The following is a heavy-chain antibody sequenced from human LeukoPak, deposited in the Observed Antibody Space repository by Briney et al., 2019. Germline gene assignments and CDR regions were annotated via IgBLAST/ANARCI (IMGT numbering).Heavy chain of an antibody. CDR1: GGSISSNTYY. V-gene: IGHV4-39*07. CDR2: IYYSGST. J-gene: IGHJ3*02. CDR3: ARDGEMMATISMYAFDI. D-gene: IGHD5-24*01. Sequence: PSETLSLTCTVSGGSISSNTYYWGWVRQPPGKGLEWIGSIYYSGSTYYNLSLKSRVTISVDTSKNQFSLKLSSVTAADTAVYYCARDGEMMATISMYAFDIWGQGTMVTVSS.